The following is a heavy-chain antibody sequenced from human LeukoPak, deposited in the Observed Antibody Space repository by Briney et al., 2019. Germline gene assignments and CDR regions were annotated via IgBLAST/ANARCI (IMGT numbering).Heavy chain of an antibody. J-gene: IGHJ4*02. CDR3: ARDPLTISAEPDY. CDR2: IKSKTDGGTT. Sequence: GGSLRLSCAASGFTFSSYWMSWVRQAPGKGLEWVGRIKSKTDGGTTDYAAPVKGRFTISRDDSKNTLYLQMNSLKTEDTAVYYCARDPLTISAEPDYWGQGTLVTVSS. D-gene: IGHD5-24*01. V-gene: IGHV3-15*01. CDR1: GFTFSSYW.